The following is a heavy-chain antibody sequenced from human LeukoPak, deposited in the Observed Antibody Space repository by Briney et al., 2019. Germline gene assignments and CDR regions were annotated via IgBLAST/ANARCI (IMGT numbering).Heavy chain of an antibody. CDR2: ISDGGGTT. CDR3: AKVVEVVVVAASVDY. CDR1: GFTFSNYA. Sequence: PGGSLRLSCAASGFTFSNYAMNWVRQAPGKGLEWVSSISDGGGTTYYADSVKGRFTISRDNSKNTLYLHMNSLRAEDTAVYYCAKVVEVVVVAASVDYWGQGTLVTVSS. J-gene: IGHJ4*02. V-gene: IGHV3-23*01. D-gene: IGHD2-15*01.